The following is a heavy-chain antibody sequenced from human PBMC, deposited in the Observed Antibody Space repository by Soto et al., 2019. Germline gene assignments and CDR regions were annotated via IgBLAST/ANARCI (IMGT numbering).Heavy chain of an antibody. CDR3: AKIEYYDFWSGSPAYYFDY. D-gene: IGHD3-3*01. Sequence: PGGSLRLSCAASGFTFSSYAMSWVRQAPGRGLEWVSAISGSGGSTYYADSVKGRFTISRDNSKNTLYLQMNSLRAEDTAVYYCAKIEYYDFWSGSPAYYFDYWGQGTLVTVSS. J-gene: IGHJ4*02. CDR2: ISGSGGST. CDR1: GFTFSSYA. V-gene: IGHV3-23*01.